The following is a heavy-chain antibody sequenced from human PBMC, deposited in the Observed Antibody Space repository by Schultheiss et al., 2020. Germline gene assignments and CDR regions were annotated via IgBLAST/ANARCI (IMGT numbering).Heavy chain of an antibody. CDR3: AREDSITLARGRTMQVNFYGLDV. V-gene: IGHV3-74*01. D-gene: IGHD3-10*01. Sequence: GGSLRLSCAASGFTFSSYAMSWVRQAPGKGLEWVSRINSDGSSTSYADSVKGRFTISRDNAKNSLYLQMNSLRAEDTAVYYCAREDSITLARGRTMQVNFYGLDVWGPGTTVTVSS. CDR1: GFTFSSYA. CDR2: INSDGSST. J-gene: IGHJ6*02.